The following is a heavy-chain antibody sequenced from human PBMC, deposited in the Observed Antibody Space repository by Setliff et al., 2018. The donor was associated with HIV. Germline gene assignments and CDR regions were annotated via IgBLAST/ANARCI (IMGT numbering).Heavy chain of an antibody. CDR2: IYTSGNT. V-gene: IGHV4-61*09. J-gene: IGHJ4*02. Sequence: SETLSLTCTVFGGSISSGSWYWSWIRQPAGKGLEWIGHIYTSGNTNYNPSLKSRVTISVGSSKNQFSLNLSSVTAADTAVYYCASSNSWSTLDYWGQGALVTVSS. CDR3: ASSNSWSTLDY. CDR1: GGSISSGSWY. D-gene: IGHD6-13*01.